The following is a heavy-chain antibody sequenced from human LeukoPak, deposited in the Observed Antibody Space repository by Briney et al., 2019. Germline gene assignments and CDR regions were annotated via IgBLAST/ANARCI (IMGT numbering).Heavy chain of an antibody. CDR1: GFTFSSYW. CDR3: ARAPYYYDTSGFLI. J-gene: IGHJ3*02. V-gene: IGHV3-74*01. Sequence: GGSLRLSCAASGFTFSSYWMHWVRQAPGKGLVWVSRINSDGSSTTYADSVKGRFAISRDNAKNTLYLQMNSLRAEDTAVYYCARAPYYYDTSGFLIWGQGTMVTVSS. CDR2: INSDGSST. D-gene: IGHD3-22*01.